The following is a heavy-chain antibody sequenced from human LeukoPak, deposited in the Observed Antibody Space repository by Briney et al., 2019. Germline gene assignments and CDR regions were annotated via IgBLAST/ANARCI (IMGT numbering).Heavy chain of an antibody. CDR2: ISWKSGSI. CDR1: GFTFDDYA. D-gene: IGHD6-6*01. J-gene: IGHJ4*02. V-gene: IGHV3-9*01. Sequence: GGSLRLSCAASGFTFDDYAMHWVRQAPGKGLEWVSGISWKSGSIGYVDSVKGRFTISRDNAKNTLYLQMNSLRAEDTAVYYCAKDPSIAAHYYFDYWGQGTLVTVSS. CDR3: AKDPSIAAHYYFDY.